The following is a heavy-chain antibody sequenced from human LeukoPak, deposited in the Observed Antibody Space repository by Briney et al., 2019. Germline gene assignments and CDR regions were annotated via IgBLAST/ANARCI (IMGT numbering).Heavy chain of an antibody. J-gene: IGHJ4*02. CDR3: ARVTYDRSGYYNGIPY. CDR1: GYTFTGYF. V-gene: IGHV1-2*02. Sequence: ASVKVSCKASGYTFTGYFIHLVRRAPGQGLEWMGWINPSSGATNYAQNFQGRVTLTREMSISTAYMEVSRLLSDDTAVYYCARVTYDRSGYYNGIPYWGQGTLVIVSS. D-gene: IGHD3-22*01. CDR2: INPSSGAT.